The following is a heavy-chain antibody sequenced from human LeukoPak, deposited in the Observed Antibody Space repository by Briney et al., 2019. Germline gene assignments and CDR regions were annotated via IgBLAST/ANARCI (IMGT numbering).Heavy chain of an antibody. CDR2: ISSSSSTI. D-gene: IGHD3-22*01. J-gene: IGHJ4*02. CDR3: ARDLNYYDSSGYLSPFDY. V-gene: IGHV3-48*02. Sequence: PGGSLRLSCAASGFTFSSYSMNWVRQAPGKGLEWVSYISSSSSTIYYADSVKGRFTISRDNAKNSLYLQMNSLRDEDTAVYYCARDLNYYDSSGYLSPFDYWGQGTLVTVSS. CDR1: GFTFSSYS.